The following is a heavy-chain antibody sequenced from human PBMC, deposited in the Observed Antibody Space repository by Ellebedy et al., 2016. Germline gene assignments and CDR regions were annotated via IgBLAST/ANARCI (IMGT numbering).Heavy chain of an antibody. Sequence: GGSLRLSCSASGFRFSSFAMYWVRQAPGKRLEYVSAISSNGATTYYADSVMGRFTISRDNSRNTVYLQMSSLRPEDTAVFYCVKDGNDILTGYYPFHYWGQGTLVTVSS. CDR1: GFRFSSFA. CDR3: VKDGNDILTGYYPFHY. J-gene: IGHJ4*02. V-gene: IGHV3-64D*06. CDR2: ISSNGATT. D-gene: IGHD3-9*01.